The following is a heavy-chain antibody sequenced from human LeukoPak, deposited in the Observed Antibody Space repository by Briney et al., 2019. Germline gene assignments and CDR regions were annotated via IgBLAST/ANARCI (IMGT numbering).Heavy chain of an antibody. Sequence: GGSQRLSCAASGFTFDDYAMHWVRQAPGKGLEWVSGISWNSGSIGYADSVKGRFTISRDNAKNSLYLQMNSLRAEDTALYYCAKDGGYSYGYIDYWGQGTLVTVSS. J-gene: IGHJ4*02. D-gene: IGHD5-18*01. CDR1: GFTFDDYA. CDR2: ISWNSGSI. CDR3: AKDGGYSYGYIDY. V-gene: IGHV3-9*01.